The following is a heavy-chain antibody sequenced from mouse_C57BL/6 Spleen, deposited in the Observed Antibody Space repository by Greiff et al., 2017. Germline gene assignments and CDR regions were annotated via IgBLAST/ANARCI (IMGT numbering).Heavy chain of an antibody. D-gene: IGHD3-2*02. CDR2: INPSTGGT. CDR1: GYSFTGYY. Sequence: EVQLKESGPELVKPGASVKISCKASGYSFTGYYMNWVKQSPEKSLEWIGEINPSTGGTTYNQKFKAKATLTVDKSSSTAYMQLKSLTSEDSAVYYCAKTAQATAMDYWGQGTSVTVSS. V-gene: IGHV1-42*01. J-gene: IGHJ4*01. CDR3: AKTAQATAMDY.